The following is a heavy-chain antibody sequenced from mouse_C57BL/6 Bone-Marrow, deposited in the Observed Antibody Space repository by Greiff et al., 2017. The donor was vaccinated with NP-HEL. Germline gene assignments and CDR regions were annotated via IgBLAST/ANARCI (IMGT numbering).Heavy chain of an antibody. CDR3: ARFRLTYDYVLGWFAY. J-gene: IGHJ3*01. D-gene: IGHD2-4*01. CDR2: ILPGSGST. CDR1: GYTFTGYW. Sequence: QVQLQQSGAELMKPGASVKLSCKATGYTFTGYWIEWVKQRPGHGLEWIGEILPGSGSTNYNEKFKGKATFTADTSSNTAYMQLSSLTTEDSAIYYCARFRLTYDYVLGWFAYWGQGTLVTVSA. V-gene: IGHV1-9*01.